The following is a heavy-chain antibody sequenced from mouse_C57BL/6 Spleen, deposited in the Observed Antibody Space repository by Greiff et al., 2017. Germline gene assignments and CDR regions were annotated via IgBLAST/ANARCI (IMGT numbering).Heavy chain of an antibody. CDR3: AREETTVVPSHFDY. Sequence: VQLKESGAELVKPGASVKLSCTASGFNIKDYYMPWVKQRPEQGLEWIGRIDPEDGETKYAPKFQGKATITADTSSNTAYLQLSSLTSEDTAVYYCAREETTVVPSHFDYWGQGTTLTVSS. CDR2: IDPEDGET. V-gene: IGHV14-2*01. J-gene: IGHJ2*01. CDR1: GFNIKDYY. D-gene: IGHD1-1*01.